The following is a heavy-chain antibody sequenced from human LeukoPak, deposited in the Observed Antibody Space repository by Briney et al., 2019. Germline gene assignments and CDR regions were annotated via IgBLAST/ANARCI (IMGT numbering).Heavy chain of an antibody. J-gene: IGHJ5*02. CDR1: GGSISSYY. CDR2: IYYSGTT. Sequence: SETLSLTCTVSGGSISSYYWSWIRQPPGKGLEWIGYIYYSGTTNYNPALKRRLTISLDTSKNQFSLKLRSVTAADTAMYYCASLSNYDILTGYYKVCWFDPWGQGTLVTVSS. V-gene: IGHV4-59*01. CDR3: ASLSNYDILTGYYKVCWFDP. D-gene: IGHD3-9*01.